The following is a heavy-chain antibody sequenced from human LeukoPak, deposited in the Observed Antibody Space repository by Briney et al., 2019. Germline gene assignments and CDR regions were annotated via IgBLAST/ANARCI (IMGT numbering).Heavy chain of an antibody. CDR1: GFTFSNAW. D-gene: IGHD2-2*01. CDR3: TTMPLGYCSSASCYAPSDY. J-gene: IGHJ4*02. Sequence: KPGGSFRLSCAASGFTFSNAWMSWVRQAPGKGLEWVGRIYSKTDSGTTDYATPVKGRFTISRDDSKNTLYLQMNSLKTEDTAVYYCTTMPLGYCSSASCYAPSDYWGQGTLVTVSS. CDR2: IYSKTDSGTT. V-gene: IGHV3-15*01.